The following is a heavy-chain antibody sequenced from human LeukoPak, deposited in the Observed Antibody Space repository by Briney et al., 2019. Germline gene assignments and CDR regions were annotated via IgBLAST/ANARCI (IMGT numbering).Heavy chain of an antibody. D-gene: IGHD6-13*01. V-gene: IGHV3-30*04. CDR2: ISYDGSNK. J-gene: IGHJ4*02. Sequence: SGRSLRLSCAASGFTFSSYAVHWVRQAPGKGLEWVAVISYDGSNKYYADSVKGRFTISRDNSKNTLYLQMDSLRAEDTAVYYCARGYSSAWYYFDYWGQGTLVTVSS. CDR3: ARGYSSAWYYFDY. CDR1: GFTFSSYA.